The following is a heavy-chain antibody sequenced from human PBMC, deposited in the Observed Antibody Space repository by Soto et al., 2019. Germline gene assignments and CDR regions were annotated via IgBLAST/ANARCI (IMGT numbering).Heavy chain of an antibody. CDR2: INPSGGST. CDR1: GYTFTNYY. CDR3: ARGRVGSMDV. V-gene: IGHV1-46*03. J-gene: IGHJ6*02. D-gene: IGHD1-26*01. Sequence: QVQLVQSGAEVKKPGASVKVSCKASGYTFTNYYINWVRQAPGQGLEWMGIINPSGGSTNYAQNFQGRVTMTRDTSTSTVYMELSSLRSDDTAVYYCARGRVGSMDVWGLGTTVTVSS.